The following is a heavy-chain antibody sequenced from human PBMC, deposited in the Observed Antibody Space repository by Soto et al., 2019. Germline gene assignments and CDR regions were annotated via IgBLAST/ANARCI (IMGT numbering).Heavy chain of an antibody. D-gene: IGHD6-25*01. J-gene: IGHJ6*02. Sequence: SETLSLTCTVSGASFSVNSYYWAWIRQPPGKGLEWIGNIDYIGNTYYNSSLKSRVTISLDTSRNQFSLTLNSVTASDTAIYYCARAAGGVNWYYGMDVWGQGATVTVSS. V-gene: IGHV4-39*01. CDR2: IDYIGNT. CDR1: GASFSVNSYY. CDR3: ARAAGGVNWYYGMDV.